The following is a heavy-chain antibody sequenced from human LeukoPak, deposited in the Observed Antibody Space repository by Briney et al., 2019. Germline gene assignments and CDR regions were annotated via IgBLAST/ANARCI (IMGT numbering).Heavy chain of an antibody. CDR1: GFTFSNYN. Sequence: GGSLRLSCAASGFTFSNYNMNWVRQAPGKGLEWASYITLSTTTIYYADSVKGRFTISRDNAKNSLYLQMNSLRAEDTAVYYCARETPDSSSWTVFDYWGQGTLVTVSS. J-gene: IGHJ4*02. CDR2: ITLSTTTI. D-gene: IGHD6-13*01. CDR3: ARETPDSSSWTVFDY. V-gene: IGHV3-48*01.